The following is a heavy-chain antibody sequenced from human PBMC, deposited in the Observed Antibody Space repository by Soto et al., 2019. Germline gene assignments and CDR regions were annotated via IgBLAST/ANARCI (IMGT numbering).Heavy chain of an antibody. V-gene: IGHV3-33*05. Sequence: QVQLVESGGGVVQPGTSLRLSCVGSGFTFRSYVIHWVRQAPGKGLEWVALTSYDGSNNFYGDSVKGRFTISRNNSRNTVELQMDRCTFEEKALYYAAGLGTGGGLACWGQGTLVYVSS. J-gene: IGHJ4*02. CDR3: AGLGTGGGLAC. CDR1: GFTFRSYV. CDR2: TSYDGSNN. D-gene: IGHD3-16*01.